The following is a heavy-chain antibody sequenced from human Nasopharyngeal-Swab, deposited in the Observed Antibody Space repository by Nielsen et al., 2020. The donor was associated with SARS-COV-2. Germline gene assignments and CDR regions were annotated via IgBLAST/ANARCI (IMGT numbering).Heavy chain of an antibody. D-gene: IGHD4-17*01. Sequence: SETLSLTCTVSGGSISSGSYYWSWIRQPAGKGLEWIGRIYTSGGTNYNPSLKSRVTISVDTSKNQFSLKLSSVTAADTAVYYCARTTLYGDYDKLDFDYWGQGTLVTVSS. V-gene: IGHV4-61*02. CDR2: IYTSGGT. J-gene: IGHJ4*02. CDR3: ARTTLYGDYDKLDFDY. CDR1: GGSISSGSYY.